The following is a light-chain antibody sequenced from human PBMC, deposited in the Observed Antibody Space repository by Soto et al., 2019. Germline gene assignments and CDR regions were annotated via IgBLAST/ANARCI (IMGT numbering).Light chain of an antibody. CDR1: QSVYINS. Sequence: EVVLTQSPGTLSLSPGESATLSCRASQSVYINSLAWYQHKRGRAPRLLIYGASTRATAVPDRFTGSGSGTDFALPISSLEPEDAAVYYCQQYGDSPFTFGPGTKVDIK. CDR2: GAS. CDR3: QQYGDSPFT. J-gene: IGKJ3*01. V-gene: IGKV3-20*01.